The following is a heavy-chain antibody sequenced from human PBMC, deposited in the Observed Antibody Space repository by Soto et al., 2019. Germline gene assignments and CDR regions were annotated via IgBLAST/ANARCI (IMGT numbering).Heavy chain of an antibody. Sequence: GSLRLSCAASGFTFSSYAMHWVRQAPGKGLEWVAVISYDGSNKYYADSVKGRFTISRDNSKNTLYLQMNSLRAEDTAVYYCARGGQDYYYYYGMDVCGQGTTGTVS. CDR2: ISYDGSNK. CDR3: ARGGQDYYYYYGMDV. V-gene: IGHV3-30-3*01. CDR1: GFTFSSYA. J-gene: IGHJ6*02.